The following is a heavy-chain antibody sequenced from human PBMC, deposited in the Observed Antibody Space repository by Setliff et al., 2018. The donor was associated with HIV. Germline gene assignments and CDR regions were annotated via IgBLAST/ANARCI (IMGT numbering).Heavy chain of an antibody. Sequence: PSETLSLTCAVYGGSFSGSYWSWIRQPPGKGLEWIGEINYSGSTNYNPTLKSRVTISVDTSKNQFSLKLSSVTAADTAVYYCARRDRVPQQWGQGTLVTVSS. V-gene: IGHV4-34*01. D-gene: IGHD1-1*01. CDR1: GGSFSGSY. CDR2: INYSGST. CDR3: ARRDRVPQQ. J-gene: IGHJ4*02.